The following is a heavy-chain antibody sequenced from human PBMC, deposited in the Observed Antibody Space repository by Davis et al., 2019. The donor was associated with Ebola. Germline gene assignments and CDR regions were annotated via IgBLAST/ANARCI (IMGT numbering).Heavy chain of an antibody. D-gene: IGHD3-22*01. CDR2: FDPEADKT. CDR1: GYTLTKLP. CDR3: ARVRTGYYFDSSDSPSWFDP. Sequence: ASVKVSCKVSGYTLTKLPVHWVRQAPGKGLEWMGGFDPEADKTIYAQNFQGRVTRTVDLSTDTSYMELSSLKSEDTAVYYCARVRTGYYFDSSDSPSWFDPWGQGTLVIVSS. V-gene: IGHV1-24*01. J-gene: IGHJ5*02.